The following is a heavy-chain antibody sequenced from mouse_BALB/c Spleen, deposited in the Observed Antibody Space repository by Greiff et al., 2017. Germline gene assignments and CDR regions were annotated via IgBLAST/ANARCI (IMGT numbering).Heavy chain of an antibody. J-gene: IGHJ3*01. CDR1: GFTFNTYA. CDR2: IRSKSNNYAT. D-gene: IGHD2-4*01. CDR3: VRGDYTWFAY. V-gene: IGHV10-1*02. Sequence: EVKLMESGGGLVQPKGSLKLSCAASGFTFNTYAMNWVRQAPGKGLEWVARIRSKSNNYATYYADSVKDRFTISRDDSQSMLYLQMNNLKTEDTAMYYCVRGDYTWFAYWGQGTLVTVSA.